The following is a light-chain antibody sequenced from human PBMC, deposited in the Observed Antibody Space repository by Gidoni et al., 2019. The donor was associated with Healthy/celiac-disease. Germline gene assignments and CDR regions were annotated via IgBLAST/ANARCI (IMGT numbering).Light chain of an antibody. V-gene: IGKV1-39*01. J-gene: IGKJ1*01. CDR1: QSISSY. CDR2: AAS. CDR3: QQSYSTPRT. Sequence: DIQLTPSPSSLSASVGDRVTITCRASQSISSYLNWYQQKPGKAPKLLIYAASSLQSGVPSRLSGSGSGTDFTLTISSLQPEDFATYYCQQSYSTPRTFGQGTKVEIK.